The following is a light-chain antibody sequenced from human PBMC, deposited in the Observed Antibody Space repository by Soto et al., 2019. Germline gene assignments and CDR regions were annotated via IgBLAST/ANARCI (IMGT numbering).Light chain of an antibody. Sequence: EVVLTQSPGTLSLSPGERATVSCRASQTVSSTYLAWYQQKPGQAPSLLIFGASSRATGIPDRFSGSGSGTDFTLTISRLEPEDFAVYYCQHFGSSPYTFGQVTKLEIK. CDR1: QTVSSTY. CDR3: QHFGSSPYT. CDR2: GAS. V-gene: IGKV3-20*01. J-gene: IGKJ2*01.